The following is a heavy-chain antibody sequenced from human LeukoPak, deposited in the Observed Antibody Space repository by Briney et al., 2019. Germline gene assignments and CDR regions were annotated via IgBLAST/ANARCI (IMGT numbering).Heavy chain of an antibody. J-gene: IGHJ4*02. CDR3: AGSRDGYNYGGFDY. CDR1: GGSISSYY. Sequence: SETLSLTCTVSGGSISSYYWSWIRQPPGKGLEWIGYIYYSGSTNYNPSLKSRVTIPVDTSKNQFSLKLSSVTAADTAVYYCAGSRDGYNYGGFDYWGQGTLVTVSS. V-gene: IGHV4-59*01. CDR2: IYYSGST. D-gene: IGHD5-24*01.